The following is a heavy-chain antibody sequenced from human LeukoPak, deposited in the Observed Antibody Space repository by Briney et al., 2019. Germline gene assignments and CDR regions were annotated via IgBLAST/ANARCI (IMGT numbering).Heavy chain of an antibody. Sequence: PSETLSLTCTVSGVSISSSNSYWGWIRQPPGKGLEWIGSIYYSGNTYYNASLKSQVSISIDTSKNQFSLRLTSVTTADTAVYYCARQTGSGLFILPGGQGTLVTVSS. CDR2: IYYSGNT. CDR3: ARQTGSGLFILP. CDR1: GVSISSSNSY. D-gene: IGHD3/OR15-3a*01. J-gene: IGHJ4*02. V-gene: IGHV4-39*01.